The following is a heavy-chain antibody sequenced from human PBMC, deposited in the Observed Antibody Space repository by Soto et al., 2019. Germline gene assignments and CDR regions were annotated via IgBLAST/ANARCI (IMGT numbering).Heavy chain of an antibody. CDR3: ARGSQAIAVAGLYY. D-gene: IGHD6-19*01. Sequence: GGSLRLSCAASGFTFSSYGMSWVRQAPGKGLEWVSSISSSSNYIYYADSVKGRFTISRDNAKNSLYLQMNSLRAEDTAVYYCARGSQAIAVAGLYYWGQGTLVTVSS. CDR1: GFTFSSYG. V-gene: IGHV3-21*04. J-gene: IGHJ4*02. CDR2: ISSSSNYI.